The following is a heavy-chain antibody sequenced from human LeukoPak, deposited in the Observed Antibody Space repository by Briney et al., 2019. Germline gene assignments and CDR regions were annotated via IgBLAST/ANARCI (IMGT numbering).Heavy chain of an antibody. CDR3: TTELVFAPPDYFDY. D-gene: IGHD2-21*01. V-gene: IGHV3-15*01. Sequence: GGSLRLSCAASGFTFSNAWMSWVRQAPGKGLEWVGRIKSKTDGGTTDYAAPVKGRFTISRDDSKNTLYLQMNSLKTEDTAVYYCTTELVFAPPDYFDYWGQGTLVTVSS. CDR1: GFTFSNAW. J-gene: IGHJ4*02. CDR2: IKSKTDGGTT.